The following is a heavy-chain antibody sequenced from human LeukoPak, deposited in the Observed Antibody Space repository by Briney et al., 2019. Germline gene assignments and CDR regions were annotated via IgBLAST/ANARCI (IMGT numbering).Heavy chain of an antibody. Sequence: PGGSLRLSCAASGFTFSSYGMSWVRQAPGKGLEWVSAISGSGGSTYYADSVKGRFTISRDNSKNTLYLQMNSLRAEDTAVYYCAKGRYYYDSSGYYYYFDYWGQGTLVTVSS. CDR1: GFTFSSYG. V-gene: IGHV3-23*01. D-gene: IGHD3-22*01. CDR2: ISGSGGST. CDR3: AKGRYYYDSSGYYYYFDY. J-gene: IGHJ4*02.